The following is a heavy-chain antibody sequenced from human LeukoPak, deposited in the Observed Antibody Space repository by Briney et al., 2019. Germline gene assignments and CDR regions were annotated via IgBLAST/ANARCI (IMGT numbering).Heavy chain of an antibody. CDR1: GFTFSSYA. V-gene: IGHV3-23*01. CDR2: ISGSGGST. CDR3: AKAEGRYCSGGSCAHDY. J-gene: IGHJ4*02. D-gene: IGHD2-15*01. Sequence: GGSLRLSCAASGFTFSSYAMSWVRQAPGKGLECVSAISGSGGSTYYADSVKGRFTISRDNSKNTLYLQMNSLGAEDTAVYDCAKAEGRYCSGGSCAHDYWGQGTLVTVSS.